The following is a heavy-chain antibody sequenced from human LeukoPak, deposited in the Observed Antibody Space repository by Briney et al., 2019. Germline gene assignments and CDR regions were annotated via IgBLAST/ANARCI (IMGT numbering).Heavy chain of an antibody. CDR2: ISGSGGST. J-gene: IGHJ4*02. V-gene: IGHV3-23*01. CDR3: AKSGVTMVRGSFDY. Sequence: GGSLRLSCAASGFTFCSYAMSWGRQAPGEGLGWVSAISGSGGSTYYADSVNGRFTISRDNSKNTLYLQMNSLRAEDAAVYYCAKSGVTMVRGSFDYWGQGTLVTVSS. CDR1: GFTFCSYA. D-gene: IGHD3-10*01.